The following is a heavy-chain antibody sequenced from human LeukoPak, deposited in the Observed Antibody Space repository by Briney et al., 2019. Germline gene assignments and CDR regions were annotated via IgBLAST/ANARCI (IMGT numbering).Heavy chain of an antibody. V-gene: IGHV3-30*02. J-gene: IGHJ4*02. CDR1: GFTFSSYG. D-gene: IGHD6-19*01. CDR3: ANLVIAVAGKGEFDY. Sequence: PERSLRLSCAASGFTFSSYGMHWVRQAPGKGLEWVAFIRYDGSNKYYADSVKGRFTISRDNSKNTLYLQMNSLRAEDTAVYYCANLVIAVAGKGEFDYWGQGTLVTVSS. CDR2: IRYDGSNK.